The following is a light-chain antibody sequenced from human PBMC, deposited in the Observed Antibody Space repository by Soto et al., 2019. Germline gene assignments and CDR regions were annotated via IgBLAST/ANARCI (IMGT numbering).Light chain of an antibody. J-gene: IGKJ5*01. CDR2: DAS. CDR1: QDISNY. CDR3: QQYDNLPIT. V-gene: IGKV1-33*01. Sequence: DIQMTQSTSSLSASVGDRVTITCQASQDISNYLNWYQQKPGKAPKLLIYDASNSETGVPSRFSGSGSGTDFTFTISSLQPEDIATYYCQQYDNLPITFGQGTRLEIK.